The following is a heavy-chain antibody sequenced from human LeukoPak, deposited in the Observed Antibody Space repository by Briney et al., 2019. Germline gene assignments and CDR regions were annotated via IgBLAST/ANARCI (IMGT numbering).Heavy chain of an antibody. Sequence: SETLSLTCTVSGYSISSGYYWGWIRQPPGKGLEWIGSIYHSGSTYYNPSLKSRVTISVDTSKNQFSLKLSSVTAADTAVYYCASGGVEMATTIDYWGQRTLVTVSS. CDR2: IYHSGST. D-gene: IGHD5-24*01. CDR1: GYSISSGYY. V-gene: IGHV4-38-2*02. CDR3: ASGGVEMATTIDY. J-gene: IGHJ4*02.